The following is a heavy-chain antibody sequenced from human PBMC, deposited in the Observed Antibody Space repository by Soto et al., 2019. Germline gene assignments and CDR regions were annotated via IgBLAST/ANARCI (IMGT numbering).Heavy chain of an antibody. D-gene: IGHD3-3*01. CDR1: GYTFTSYD. V-gene: IGHV1-8*01. J-gene: IGHJ6*02. CDR3: ARGRTRDFWSGYYPNYYYYGMDV. CDR2: MNPNSGNT. Sequence: ASVKVSCKASGYTFTSYDINWVRQATGQGLEWMGWMNPNSGNTGYAQKFQGRVTMTRNTSISTAYMELSSLRSEDTAVYYCARGRTRDFWSGYYPNYYYYGMDVWGQGTPVTVS.